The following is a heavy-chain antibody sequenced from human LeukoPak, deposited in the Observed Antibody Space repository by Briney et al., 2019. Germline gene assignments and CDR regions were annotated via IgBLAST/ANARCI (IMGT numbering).Heavy chain of an antibody. CDR2: IYYSGST. J-gene: IGHJ4*02. Sequence: PSETLSLTCTVSGGSISSYYWSWIRQPPGKGLEWIGCIYYSGSTNYNPSFKSRVTISVDTSKNQFSLTLTSVTAADTAVYYCARGLQEMATFKGFNYWGQGTRVSVSS. D-gene: IGHD5-24*01. CDR3: ARGLQEMATFKGFNY. V-gene: IGHV4-59*08. CDR1: GGSISSYY.